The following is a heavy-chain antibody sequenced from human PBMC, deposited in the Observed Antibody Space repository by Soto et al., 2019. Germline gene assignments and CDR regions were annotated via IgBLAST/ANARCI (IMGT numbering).Heavy chain of an antibody. J-gene: IGHJ5*02. CDR1: GGSISSYY. Sequence: PSETLSLTCTVSGGSISSYYWSWIRQPPGKGLEWIGYIYYSGSTNYNPSLKSRVTISVDTSKNQFSLKLRSVTAADTALFYCARGSTAMVTREGWFDPWGQGTLVTRLL. CDR3: ARGSTAMVTREGWFDP. V-gene: IGHV4-59*01. CDR2: IYYSGST. D-gene: IGHD5-18*01.